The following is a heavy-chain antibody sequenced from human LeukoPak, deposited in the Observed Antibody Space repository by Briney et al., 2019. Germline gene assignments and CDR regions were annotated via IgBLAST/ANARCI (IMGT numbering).Heavy chain of an antibody. CDR3: ARDCSGGSCYSIGNWLDP. Sequence: PSETLSLTCTVSGGSISSYYWSWIRQPAGKGLEWIGRIYTSGSTNYNPSLKSRVTMSVDTSKNQFSLKLSSVTAADTAVYYCARDCSGGSCYSIGNWLDPWGQGTLVTVSS. CDR1: GGSISSYY. J-gene: IGHJ5*02. V-gene: IGHV4-4*07. D-gene: IGHD2-15*01. CDR2: IYTSGST.